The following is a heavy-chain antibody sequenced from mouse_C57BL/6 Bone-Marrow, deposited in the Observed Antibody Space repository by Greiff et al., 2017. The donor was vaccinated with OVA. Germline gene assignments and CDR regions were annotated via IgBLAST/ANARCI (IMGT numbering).Heavy chain of an antibody. V-gene: IGHV1-64*01. CDR3: ARVYDGYYRWFAD. Sequence: VQLKQPGAELVKPGASVKLSCKASGYTFTSYWMHWVKQRPGQGLEWIGMIHPNSGSTNYNETFTSKATLTVDKSSSTAYMQLSSLTSEDSAVYCCARVYDGYYRWFADWGQGTLVTVSA. CDR2: IHPNSGST. J-gene: IGHJ3*01. CDR1: GYTFTSYW. D-gene: IGHD2-3*01.